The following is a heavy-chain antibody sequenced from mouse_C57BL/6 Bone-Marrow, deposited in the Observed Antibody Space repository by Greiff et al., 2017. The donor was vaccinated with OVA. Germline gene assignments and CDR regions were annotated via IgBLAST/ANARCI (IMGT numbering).Heavy chain of an antibody. V-gene: IGHV3-6*01. J-gene: IGHJ2*01. CDR2: ISYDGSN. CDR1: GYSITSGYY. D-gene: IGHD1-1*01. CDR3: AREFITTVVPHYFDY. Sequence: VQLQQSGPGLVKPSQSLSLTCSVTGYSITSGYYWHWIRQFPGNKLEWMGYISYDGSNNYNPSLKNRISITRDTSKNQFFLKLNSVTTEDTATYYCAREFITTVVPHYFDYWGQGTTLTVSS.